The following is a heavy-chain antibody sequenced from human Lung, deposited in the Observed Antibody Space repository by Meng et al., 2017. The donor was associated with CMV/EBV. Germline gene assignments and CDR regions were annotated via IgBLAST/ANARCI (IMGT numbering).Heavy chain of an antibody. CDR1: GFIFSSYE. Sequence: GESLKIPCAASGFIFSSYEMHWVRQAPGKGLEWVSYISDTGSHLYHADSVKARFTISRDNAKNSLYLQMNSLRAEDTAAYYCARRGGISNGSNTVKYSFDYWGQGTLVTVSS. CDR3: ARRGGISNGSNTVKYSFDY. CDR2: ISDTGSHL. D-gene: IGHD2-2*02. V-gene: IGHV3-48*03. J-gene: IGHJ4*02.